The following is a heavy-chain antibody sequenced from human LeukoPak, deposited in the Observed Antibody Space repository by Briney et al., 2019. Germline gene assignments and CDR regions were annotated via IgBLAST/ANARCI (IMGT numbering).Heavy chain of an antibody. J-gene: IGHJ4*02. CDR2: IYYSGST. V-gene: IGHV4-31*03. D-gene: IGHD6-6*01. Sequence: SETLSLTCTVSGGSISSGGYYWSWIRQHPGKGLEWIGYIYYSGSTYYNPSLKSRVTISVDTSKNHSSLKLTSVTAADTAVYYCARMYSSSSYFDYWGQGTLVTVSS. CDR1: GGSISSGGYY. CDR3: ARMYSSSSYFDY.